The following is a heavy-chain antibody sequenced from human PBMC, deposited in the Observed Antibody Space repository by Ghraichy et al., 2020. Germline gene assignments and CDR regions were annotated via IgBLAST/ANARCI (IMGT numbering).Heavy chain of an antibody. J-gene: IGHJ6*02. CDR2: IYYSRST. CDR3: AGERAGALPYYSGMDV. CDR1: GGSISSYY. V-gene: IGHV4-59*01. Sequence: ESLNISCTVSGGSISSYYWSWIRQPPGKGLEWIGYIYYSRSTNYNPSLKSRVTISVDTSKNQFSLKLSSVTAADTAVYYCAGERAGALPYYSGMDVWGQGTTVTVSS.